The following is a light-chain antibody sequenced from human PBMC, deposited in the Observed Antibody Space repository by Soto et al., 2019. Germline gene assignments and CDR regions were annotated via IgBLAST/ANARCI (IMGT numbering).Light chain of an antibody. CDR2: GAS. CDR1: QSVSSN. V-gene: IGKV3-15*01. J-gene: IGKJ3*01. CDR3: QQYNNWAFT. Sequence: EIVMTQSPATLSVSPGERATLSCRASQSVSSNLAWYQQKPGQAPRLLIYGASTRATGIPTRFSGSGSGTEFTLTISSLQSEDVTVYYCQQYNNWAFTFRPGTKVDIK.